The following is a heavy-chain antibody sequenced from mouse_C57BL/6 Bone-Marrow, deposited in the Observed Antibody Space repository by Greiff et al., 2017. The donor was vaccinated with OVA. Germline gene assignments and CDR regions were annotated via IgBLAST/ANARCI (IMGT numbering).Heavy chain of an antibody. D-gene: IGHD1-1*01. CDR3: TTDGLRSNY. J-gene: IGHJ2*01. CDR1: GFNIKDDY. CDR2: IDPENGDT. V-gene: IGHV14-4*01. Sequence: VQLQQSGAELVRPGASVKLSCTASGFNIKDDYMHWVKQRPEQGLEWIGWIDPENGDTEYASKFQGKATITADTSSNTAYLQLSSLTSEDTAVYYCTTDGLRSNYWGQGTTLTDST.